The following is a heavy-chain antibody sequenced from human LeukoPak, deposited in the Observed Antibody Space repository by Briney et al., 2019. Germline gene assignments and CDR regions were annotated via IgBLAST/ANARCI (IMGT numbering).Heavy chain of an antibody. V-gene: IGHV3-21*01. Sequence: GGSLRLSCAASGFTFSSYSMNWVRQAPGKGLEWVSSISSSSSYIYYADSVKGRFTISRDNAKNSLYLQMNSLRAEDTAVYYCAKAYGSGSYRRSPLDYWGQGTLVTVSS. CDR3: AKAYGSGSYRRSPLDY. CDR1: GFTFSSYS. CDR2: ISSSSSYI. D-gene: IGHD3-10*01. J-gene: IGHJ4*02.